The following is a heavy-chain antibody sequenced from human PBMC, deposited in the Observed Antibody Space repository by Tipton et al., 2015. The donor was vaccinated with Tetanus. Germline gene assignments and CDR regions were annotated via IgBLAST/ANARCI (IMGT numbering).Heavy chain of an antibody. J-gene: IGHJ4*02. CDR3: AREADCSGGSCFSGDFDN. D-gene: IGHD2-15*01. CDR2: SWYDGTDQ. CDR1: GFIFSSYG. V-gene: IGHV3-33*01. Sequence: SLRLSCAASGFIFSSYGIHWVRQAPGKGLEWVAVSWYDGTDQYYADSGKGRFTPSRDNSKNTLYLQMNSLRAEDTALYYCAREADCSGGSCFSGDFDNWGQGTQVTVSS.